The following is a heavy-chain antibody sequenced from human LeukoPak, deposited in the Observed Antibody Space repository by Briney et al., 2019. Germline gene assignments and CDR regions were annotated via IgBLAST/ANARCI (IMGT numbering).Heavy chain of an antibody. Sequence: GASVTVSFKAAGFTFIDYCTHWVRQAPGQGPEWMGWIDLNNGATKYAPKFQGRVTITRDTSINTAYMELSSLTSDDTAVYYCARDSTEAAGSYFDYWGQGTLVTVSS. J-gene: IGHJ4*02. V-gene: IGHV1-2*02. CDR2: IDLNNGAT. CDR3: ARDSTEAAGSYFDY. CDR1: GFTFIDYC. D-gene: IGHD6-13*01.